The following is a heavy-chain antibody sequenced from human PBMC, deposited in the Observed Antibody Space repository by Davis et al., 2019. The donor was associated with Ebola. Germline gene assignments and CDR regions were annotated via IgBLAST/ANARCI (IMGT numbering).Heavy chain of an antibody. CDR1: GFTFDDYA. Sequence: PGGSLRLSCAASGFTFDDYAMHWVRQAPGKGLGWVAVISYDGSNKYYADSVKGRFTISRDNSKNTLYLQINSLRAEDTAVYYCARDRAKNYYDSSGYNYYYYYGMDVWGKGTTVTVSS. V-gene: IGHV3-30*04. D-gene: IGHD3-22*01. CDR2: ISYDGSNK. J-gene: IGHJ6*04. CDR3: ARDRAKNYYDSSGYNYYYYYGMDV.